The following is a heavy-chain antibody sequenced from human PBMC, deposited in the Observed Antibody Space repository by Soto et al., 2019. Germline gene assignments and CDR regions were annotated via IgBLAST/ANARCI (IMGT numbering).Heavy chain of an antibody. V-gene: IGHV4-31*03. CDR2: IYYSEST. CDR3: ARGNCSGGSCYTEHFDH. Sequence: QVQLQESAPGLVKPSQTLSLTCTVSGGSISSGGCYWSWIRPHPGKGLEWIGYIYYSESTYYNPSLKCRVPISVAPAKHQFSLKRGSVTAADTAVYYCARGNCSGGSCYTEHFDHWGQGTLVSVSS. D-gene: IGHD2-15*01. J-gene: IGHJ4*02. CDR1: GGSISSGGCY.